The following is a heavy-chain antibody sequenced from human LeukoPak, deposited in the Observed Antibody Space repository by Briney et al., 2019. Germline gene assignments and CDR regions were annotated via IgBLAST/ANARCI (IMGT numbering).Heavy chain of an antibody. CDR2: ISWNSGSI. Sequence: GGSLRLSCAASGFTFDDYAMHWVRQAPGKGLEWVSGISWNSGSIGYADSVKGRFTISRDNAKNSLYLQMNSLRAEDTALYYRAKGPYSSGWYYFDYWGQGTLVTVSS. J-gene: IGHJ4*02. D-gene: IGHD6-19*01. CDR3: AKGPYSSGWYYFDY. V-gene: IGHV3-9*01. CDR1: GFTFDDYA.